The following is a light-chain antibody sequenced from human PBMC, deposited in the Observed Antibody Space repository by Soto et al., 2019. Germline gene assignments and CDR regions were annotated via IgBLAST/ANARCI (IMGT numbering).Light chain of an antibody. V-gene: IGKV3-20*01. CDR2: GAS. J-gene: IGKJ1*01. CDR3: HQYATSPRT. Sequence: PGESATLYRRASQSLRSGDLACDQQLPGLAPGLLIYGASSRATGIPDGFSGSGSGTDFNLTVNRLAPEDFAVYYCHQYATSPRTFGQGTKVDI. CDR1: QSLRSGD.